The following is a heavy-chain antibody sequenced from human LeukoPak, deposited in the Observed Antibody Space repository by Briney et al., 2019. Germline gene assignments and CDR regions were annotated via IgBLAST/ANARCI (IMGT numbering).Heavy chain of an antibody. CDR2: IIPIFDTA. Sequence: GASVKVSCKASGGTFSSYAISWVRQAPGQGLEWMGGIIPIFDTANYAQKFQGRVTITTDESTSTAYMELSSLRSEDTAVYYCARPESDSSSWYVFWGQGTLVTVSS. CDR3: ARPESDSSSWYVF. CDR1: GGTFSSYA. D-gene: IGHD6-13*01. J-gene: IGHJ4*02. V-gene: IGHV1-69*05.